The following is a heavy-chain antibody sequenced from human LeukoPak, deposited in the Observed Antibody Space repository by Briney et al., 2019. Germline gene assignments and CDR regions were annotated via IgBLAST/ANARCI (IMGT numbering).Heavy chain of an antibody. CDR2: IYPGDSDT. CDR3: ARRSYCSSTSCYSSYYYYYGMDV. D-gene: IGHD2-2*01. CDR1: GYSFTSYW. Sequence: GESLKISCKGSGYSFTSYWIGWVRQMPGKGLEWMGIIYPGDSDTRYSPSFQGQVTISADKSISTAYLQWSGLKASDTAMYYCARRSYCSSTSCYSSYYYYYGMDVWGKGTTVTVSS. J-gene: IGHJ6*04. V-gene: IGHV5-51*01.